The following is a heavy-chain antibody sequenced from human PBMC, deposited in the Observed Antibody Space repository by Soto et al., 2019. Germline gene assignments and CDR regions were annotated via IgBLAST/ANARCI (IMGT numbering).Heavy chain of an antibody. CDR3: ARDFGATISASGWFDP. V-gene: IGHV1-2*04. CDR1: GYTFTSYY. D-gene: IGHD5-12*01. CDR2: ISPSSGGT. Sequence: ASVKVSCKASGYTFTSYYIHWVRQAPGQGLEYMGRISPSSGGTTYAKRFQGWVTMTRDTSLSTVYMEFKRLSSDDTAVYYCARDFGATISASGWFDPWGQGTLVTVS. J-gene: IGHJ5*02.